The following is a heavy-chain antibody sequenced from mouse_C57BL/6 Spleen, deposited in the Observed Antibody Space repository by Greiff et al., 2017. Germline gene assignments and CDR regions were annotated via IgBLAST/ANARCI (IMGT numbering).Heavy chain of an antibody. Sequence: QVQLQQPGPELVKPGASVKISCKASGYAFSSSWMNWVKQRPGKGLEWIGRIYPGDGDTNYNGKFKGKATLTADKSSSTAYMQLSSLTSEDSAVYFCARGGYWDYWGQGTTLTVSS. CDR3: ARGGYWDY. D-gene: IGHD2-3*01. J-gene: IGHJ2*01. CDR1: GYAFSSSW. V-gene: IGHV1-82*01. CDR2: IYPGDGDT.